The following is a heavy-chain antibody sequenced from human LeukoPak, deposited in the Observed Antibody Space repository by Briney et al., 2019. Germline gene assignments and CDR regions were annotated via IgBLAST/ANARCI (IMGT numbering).Heavy chain of an antibody. CDR2: ISYDGSNK. CDR1: GFTFSSYG. D-gene: IGHD3-22*01. Sequence: GGSLRLSCAASGFTFSSYGMHWVRQAPGKGLEWVAVISYDGSNKYYADSVKGRFTISRDNSKNTLYLQMNSLRPEDTAVYYCAKDKYYYDHGAFDYWGQGTLVTVSS. J-gene: IGHJ4*02. V-gene: IGHV3-30*18. CDR3: AKDKYYYDHGAFDY.